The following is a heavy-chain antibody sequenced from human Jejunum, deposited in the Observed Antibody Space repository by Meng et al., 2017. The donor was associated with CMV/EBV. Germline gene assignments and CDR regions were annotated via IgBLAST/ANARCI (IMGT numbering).Heavy chain of an antibody. D-gene: IGHD6-6*01. CDR2: IKQDGSEK. J-gene: IGHJ4*02. CDR1: GFTFSGYW. Sequence: VQLVASGGGLVQPGGSLRLSCVASGFTFSGYWMSWVRQAPGKGLEWVANIKQDGSEKYYVDSVKGRYTISRDNAKNSLYLQMNSLRAEDSAVYSCARDAGAAQIDYWGRGTLVTVSS. CDR3: ARDAGAAQIDY. V-gene: IGHV3-7*04.